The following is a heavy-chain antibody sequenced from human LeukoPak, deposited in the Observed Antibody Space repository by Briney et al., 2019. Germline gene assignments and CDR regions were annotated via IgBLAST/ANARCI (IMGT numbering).Heavy chain of an antibody. CDR2: INWNGGST. V-gene: IGHV3-20*04. CDR3: ARDYDSSGYSDAFDI. CDR1: GFTFDDYG. D-gene: IGHD3-22*01. J-gene: IGHJ3*02. Sequence: GRSLRLSCAASGFTFDDYGMSWVPQAPGKGLEWVSGINWNGGSTGYADSVKGRFTISRDNAKNSLYLQMNSLRAEDTALYYCARDYDSSGYSDAFDIWGQGTMVTVSS.